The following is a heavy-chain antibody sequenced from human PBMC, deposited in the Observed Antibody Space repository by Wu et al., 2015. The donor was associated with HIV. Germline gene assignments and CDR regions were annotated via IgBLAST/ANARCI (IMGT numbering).Heavy chain of an antibody. Sequence: QVQLVQSGAEVKKTGSSVRVSCKASGGTLSSYAISWVRQAPGQGPEWIGGIIHMFGTTKYAQKFQGRVTITADESTSTAYMELSSLRSEDTAVYYCASVRGVTTRNYYYYGMDVWAKGPRSPSP. J-gene: IGHJ6*02. D-gene: IGHD3-10*01. CDR2: IIHMFGTT. V-gene: IGHV1-69*12. CDR3: ASVRGVTTRNYYYYGMDV. CDR1: GGTLSSYA.